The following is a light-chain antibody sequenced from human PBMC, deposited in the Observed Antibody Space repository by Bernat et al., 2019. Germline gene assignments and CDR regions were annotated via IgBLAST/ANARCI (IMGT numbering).Light chain of an antibody. V-gene: IGLV2-11*01. CDR3: CSYAGSYTFYV. CDR1: SSDVGGYNY. CDR2: DVT. J-gene: IGLJ1*01. Sequence: QSALTQPHSVSGSPGQSVTISCTGTSSDVGGYNYVSWYQHHPGKPPKLLIYDVTKWPSGVPDRFSGSRSGNTASLTISGLQAEDEADYYCCSYAGSYTFYVFGTGTKVTVL.